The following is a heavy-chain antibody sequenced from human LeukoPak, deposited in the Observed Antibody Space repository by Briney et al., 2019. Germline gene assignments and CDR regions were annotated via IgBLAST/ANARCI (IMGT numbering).Heavy chain of an antibody. J-gene: IGHJ4*02. CDR2: ISSSSSYI. V-gene: IGHV3-21*01. D-gene: IGHD6-13*01. Sequence: GGSLRLSCAASGFTSSSYSMNWVRQAPGKGLEWVSSISSSSSYIYYADSVKGRFTISRDNAKNSLYLQMNSLRAEDTAVYYCARAPGQQLRGYYFDYWGQGTLVTVSS. CDR3: ARAPGQQLRGYYFDY. CDR1: GFTSSSYS.